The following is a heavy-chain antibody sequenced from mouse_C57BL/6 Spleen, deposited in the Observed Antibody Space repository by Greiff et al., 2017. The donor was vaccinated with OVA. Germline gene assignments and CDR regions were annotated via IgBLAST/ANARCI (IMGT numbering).Heavy chain of an antibody. CDR3: ARNYYGSSSYFDY. D-gene: IGHD1-1*01. CDR1: GYTFTSYW. J-gene: IGHJ2*01. V-gene: IGHV1-64*01. CDR2: IHPNSGST. Sequence: QVQLQQPGAELVKPGASVKLSCKASGYTFTSYWMHWVKQRPGQGLEWIGMIHPNSGSTNYNEKFKSKATLTVDKSSSTAYMQLSSLTSEDSAVDYCARNYYGSSSYFDYWGQGTTLTVSS.